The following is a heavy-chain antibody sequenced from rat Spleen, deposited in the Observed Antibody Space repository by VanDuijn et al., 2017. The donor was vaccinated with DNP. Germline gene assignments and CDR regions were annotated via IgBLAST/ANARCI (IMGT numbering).Heavy chain of an antibody. Sequence: EVQLVESGGGLVQPGRSLKLSCAVSGFTFSNHGMAWVRQAPAKGLEWVAYIGSPAYAPYSTDSVKGRFTISRDNAKSTLYLQMNSLRSEDMATYYCVRWNSGHFDYWGQGVMVTVSS. CDR3: VRWNSGHFDY. CDR2: IGSPAYAP. J-gene: IGHJ2*01. D-gene: IGHD4-3*01. V-gene: IGHV5S13*01. CDR1: GFTFSNHG.